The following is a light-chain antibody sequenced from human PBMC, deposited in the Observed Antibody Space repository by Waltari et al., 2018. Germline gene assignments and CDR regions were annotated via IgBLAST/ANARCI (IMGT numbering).Light chain of an antibody. V-gene: IGKV3-11*01. CDR3: QQRYNWPLT. CDR2: DAS. CDR1: QSINSY. Sequence: EIVLTQSPATLSLSPGERATLSCRASQSINSYLAWYQQKPGQAPRLLIYDASNRATGVPARFSGSGSWSDFTLTISSLDPEDFAVYYCQQRYNWPLTFGQGTRLEIK. J-gene: IGKJ5*01.